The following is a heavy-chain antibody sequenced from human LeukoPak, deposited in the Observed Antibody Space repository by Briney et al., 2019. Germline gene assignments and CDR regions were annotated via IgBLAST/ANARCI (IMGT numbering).Heavy chain of an antibody. D-gene: IGHD6-19*01. V-gene: IGHV3-21*01. CDR3: ASAVAGTMVIDY. CDR1: GFTFSSYA. CDR2: ISSSSRYI. J-gene: IGHJ4*02. Sequence: GGSLRLSCAASGFTFSSYAMSWVRQAPGKGLEWVSSISSSSRYIYYADSVKGRFTISRDNAKNSLYLQMNSLRAEDTAVYYCASAVAGTMVIDYWGQGTLVTVSS.